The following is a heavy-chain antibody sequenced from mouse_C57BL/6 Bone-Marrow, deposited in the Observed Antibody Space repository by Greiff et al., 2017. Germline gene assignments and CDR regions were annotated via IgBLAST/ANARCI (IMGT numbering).Heavy chain of an antibody. CDR2: INTDGGST. CDR1: EYEFPSYD. V-gene: IGHV5-2*01. J-gene: IGHJ4*01. CDR3: ASYYDLDD. Sequence: EVKLVESGGGLVQPGESLKLSCESNEYEFPSYDMSWVRKTPEKRLELVAAINTDGGSTYYPDTIERRFIISRENTKTSLYMQMSSLRSGDTALYYCASYYDLDDWGQGTTVTVSS.